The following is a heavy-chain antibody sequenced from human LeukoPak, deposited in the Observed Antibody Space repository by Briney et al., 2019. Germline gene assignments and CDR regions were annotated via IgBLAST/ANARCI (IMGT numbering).Heavy chain of an antibody. Sequence: ASVKVSCKAFGYTXISYGVTWVRQAPGQGLEWMGWMSGYNGYTNYAQNFQDRVHMTTDTSPNTAYMELRRLRSDDTAVYYCARLGYCTNGVCYRKHNRLDPWGQGTLVTVSP. CDR3: ARLGYCTNGVCYRKHNRLDP. J-gene: IGHJ5*02. CDR2: MSGYNGYT. CDR1: GYTXISYG. D-gene: IGHD2-8*01. V-gene: IGHV1-18*01.